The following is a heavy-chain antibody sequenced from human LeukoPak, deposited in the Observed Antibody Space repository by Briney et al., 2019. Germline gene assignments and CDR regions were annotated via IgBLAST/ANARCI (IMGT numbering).Heavy chain of an antibody. CDR1: GYAFSTYG. CDR2: ISAYNGNT. D-gene: IGHD3-3*01. J-gene: IGHJ3*02. Sequence: ASVKVSCRASGYAFSTYGINWVRQAPGQGLEWVGWISAYNGNTNYAQKLQGRVTMTTDTSTSTAYMELRSLRSDDTAVYYCARASRQIYDFWSGYHDAFDIWGQGTMVTVSS. CDR3: ARASRQIYDFWSGYHDAFDI. V-gene: IGHV1-18*04.